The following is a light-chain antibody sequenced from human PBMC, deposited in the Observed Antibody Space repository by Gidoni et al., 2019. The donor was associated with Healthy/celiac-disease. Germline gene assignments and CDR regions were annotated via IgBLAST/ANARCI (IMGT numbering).Light chain of an antibody. Sequence: DIPMTPSPSSLSESVGDRVTITCRASQSISSYLNWYQQKPGKAPKLLIYAASSLQSGVPSRFSGSGSGTDFTLTISSLQPEDFATYYCQQSYSTPRTFGQGTKLEIK. J-gene: IGKJ2*01. CDR1: QSISSY. V-gene: IGKV1-39*01. CDR3: QQSYSTPRT. CDR2: AAS.